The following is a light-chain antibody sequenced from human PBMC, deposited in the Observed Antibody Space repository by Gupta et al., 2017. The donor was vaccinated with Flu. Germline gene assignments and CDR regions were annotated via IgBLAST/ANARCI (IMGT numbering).Light chain of an antibody. CDR2: AAS. Sequence: DIQMTQSPSSLSASVGDRLTITCRASQGISSYLNWFQQKAGKAPKLLIYAASSWQSGVPSRFSGSGSGTDFTLTISSLQPEDFATYYCQQSYSAPQLTFGGGTKVEIK. V-gene: IGKV1-39*01. CDR3: QQSYSAPQLT. J-gene: IGKJ4*01. CDR1: QGISSY.